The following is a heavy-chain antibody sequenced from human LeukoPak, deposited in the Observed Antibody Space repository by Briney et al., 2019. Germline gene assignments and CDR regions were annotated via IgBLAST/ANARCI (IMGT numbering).Heavy chain of an antibody. D-gene: IGHD1-26*01. Sequence: SVTVSCKASGGTFSSYAISWVRQAPGQGLEWMGGIIPIFGTANYAQKFQGRVTITADESTSTAYMELSSLRSEDTAVYYCARGPQNSGSYWSLFYYFDYWGQGTLVTVSS. V-gene: IGHV1-69*01. CDR1: GGTFSSYA. CDR3: ARGPQNSGSYWSLFYYFDY. CDR2: IIPIFGTA. J-gene: IGHJ4*02.